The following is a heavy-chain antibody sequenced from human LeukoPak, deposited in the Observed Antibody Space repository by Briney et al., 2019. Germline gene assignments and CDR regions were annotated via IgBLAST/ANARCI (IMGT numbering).Heavy chain of an antibody. CDR2: IYYSGST. CDR1: GGSISSSSYY. CDR3: ARGADHGGSYYPD. J-gene: IGHJ4*02. D-gene: IGHD3-10*01. Sequence: PSETLSLTCTVSGGSISSSSYYWGWIRQPPGKGLEWIGSIYYSGSTYYNPSLKSRVTISVDTSKNQFSLKLSSVTAADTAVYYCARGADHGGSYYPDWGQGTRVTVSS. V-gene: IGHV4-39*01.